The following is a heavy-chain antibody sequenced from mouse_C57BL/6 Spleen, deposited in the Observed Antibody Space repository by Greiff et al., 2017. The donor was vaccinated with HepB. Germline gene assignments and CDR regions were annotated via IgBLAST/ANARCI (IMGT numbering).Heavy chain of an antibody. J-gene: IGHJ4*01. CDR3: ARTTVVATPHYYAMDY. CDR1: GYSFTGYY. D-gene: IGHD1-1*01. CDR2: INPSTGGT. Sequence: EVQLQQSGPELVKPGASVKISCKASGYSFTGYYMNWVKQSPEKSLEWIGEINPSTGGTTYNQKFKAKATLTVDKSSSTAYMQLKSLTSEDSAVYYCARTTVVATPHYYAMDYWGQGTSVTVSS. V-gene: IGHV1-42*01.